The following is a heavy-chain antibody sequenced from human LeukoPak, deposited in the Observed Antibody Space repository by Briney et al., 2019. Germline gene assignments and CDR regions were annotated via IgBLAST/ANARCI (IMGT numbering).Heavy chain of an antibody. J-gene: IGHJ6*02. Sequence: SETLSLTCTVSGGSISSYYWSWIRQPPGKGLEWIGYIYYSGSTNYNPSLKSRVTISVDTSKNQFSLKLSSVTAADTAVYYCARAFFISPGGVLGYYYGMDVWGQGTTVTVSS. V-gene: IGHV4-59*08. D-gene: IGHD3-3*02. CDR2: IYYSGST. CDR1: GGSISSYY. CDR3: ARAFFISPGGVLGYYYGMDV.